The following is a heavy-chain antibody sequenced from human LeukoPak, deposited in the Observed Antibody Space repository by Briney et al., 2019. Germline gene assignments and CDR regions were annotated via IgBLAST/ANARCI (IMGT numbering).Heavy chain of an antibody. D-gene: IGHD3-22*01. CDR1: GGSISDYY. V-gene: IGHV4-59*01. CDR2: VSYSGST. CDR3: ARNHYDSSGYDFDY. Sequence: PSETLSLTCTVSGGSISDYYWNWIRQPPGKGLEWIGYVSYSGSTYYNPSLEGRVIMSVDTSKNQFSLRLSSVTAAATAVYFCARNHYDSSGYDFDYWGQGTLVTVS. J-gene: IGHJ4*02.